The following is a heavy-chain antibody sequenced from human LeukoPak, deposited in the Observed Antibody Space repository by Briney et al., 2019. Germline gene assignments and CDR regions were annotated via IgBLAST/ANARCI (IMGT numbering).Heavy chain of an antibody. CDR2: IYPGDSDT. J-gene: IGHJ3*02. CDR1: GYSFTSYW. D-gene: IGHD1-26*01. V-gene: IGHV5-51*01. CDR3: ARPRPRGGQPDAFDI. Sequence: GESLKISCKGSGYSFTSYWIGWVRQMPGKGLEWMGIIYPGDSDTRYSPSFQGQVTISADKSISTAYLQWSSLKASDTAMYYCARPRPRGGQPDAFDIWGQGTMVTVSS.